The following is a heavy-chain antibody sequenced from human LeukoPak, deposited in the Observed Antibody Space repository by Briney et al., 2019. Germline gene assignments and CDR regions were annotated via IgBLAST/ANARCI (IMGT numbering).Heavy chain of an antibody. CDR2: INHSGST. J-gene: IGHJ4*02. CDR3: ARCEYYDFWSGSLPDY. D-gene: IGHD3-3*01. Sequence: SETLSLTCAVYGGSFSGYYWSWIRQPPGKGLEWIGEINHSGSTNYNPSPNIRITITVDTSKYKYPLNLSSVTAADAAVHVYARCEYYDFWSGSLPDYWGQGTLVTVSS. V-gene: IGHV4-34*01. CDR1: GGSFSGYY.